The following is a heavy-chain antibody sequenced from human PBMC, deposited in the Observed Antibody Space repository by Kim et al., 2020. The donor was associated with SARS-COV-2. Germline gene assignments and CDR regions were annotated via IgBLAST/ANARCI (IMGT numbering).Heavy chain of an antibody. V-gene: IGHV4-31*03. CDR3: ARNGRIAARPDYYYYGMDV. CDR1: GGSISSGGYY. Sequence: SETLSLTCTVSGGSISSGGYYWSWIRQHPGKGLEWIGYIYYSGSTYYNPSLKSRVTISVDTSKNQFSLKLSSVTAADTAVYYCARNGRIAARPDYYYYGMDVWGQGTTVTVSS. CDR2: IYYSGST. J-gene: IGHJ6*02. D-gene: IGHD6-6*01.